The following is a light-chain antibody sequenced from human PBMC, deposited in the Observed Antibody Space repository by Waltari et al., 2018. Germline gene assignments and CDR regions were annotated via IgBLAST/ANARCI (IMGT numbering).Light chain of an antibody. Sequence: QSALTQPASVSGSPGQSITISCTATSSDVGSYNLVSLYQQHPGKAPKLMIYEGSKRPSGVSNRFSGSRSGNTASLTISGLQAEDEADYYCCSYAGSSTSVVFGGGTKLTVL. CDR1: SSDVGSYNL. V-gene: IGLV2-23*01. CDR3: CSYAGSSTSVV. CDR2: EGS. J-gene: IGLJ2*01.